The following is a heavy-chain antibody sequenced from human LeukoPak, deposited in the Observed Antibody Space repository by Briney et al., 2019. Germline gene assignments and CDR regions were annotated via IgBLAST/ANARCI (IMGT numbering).Heavy chain of an antibody. J-gene: IGHJ4*02. Sequence: PGGSLRLSCAVSGFTVSSNYMSWVRQAPGKGLEWVSYISSSGSTIYYADSVKGRFTISRDNAKNSLYLQMNSLRAEDTAVYYCASGIRAFDYWGQGTLVTVSS. V-gene: IGHV3-11*04. D-gene: IGHD5-18*01. CDR3: ASGIRAFDY. CDR2: ISSSGSTI. CDR1: GFTVSSNY.